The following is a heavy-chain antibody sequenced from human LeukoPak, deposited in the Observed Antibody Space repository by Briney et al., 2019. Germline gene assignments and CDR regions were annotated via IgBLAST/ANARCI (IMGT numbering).Heavy chain of an antibody. J-gene: IGHJ4*02. CDR3: ARLSGSYLPGIADC. Sequence: PGESLKISCKVSGYSVTSNWIGWVRQMPGKGLEWMGIIYLGDSDTRYSPSFKGQVTISADKSISTAYLQWSSLKASDTAMYYCARLSGSYLPGIADCWVQGTLVTVSS. CDR2: IYLGDSDT. CDR1: GYSVTSNW. V-gene: IGHV5-51*01. D-gene: IGHD1-26*01.